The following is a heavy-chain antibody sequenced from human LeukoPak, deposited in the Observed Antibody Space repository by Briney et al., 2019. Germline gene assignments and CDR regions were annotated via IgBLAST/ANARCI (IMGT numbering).Heavy chain of an antibody. CDR1: GGSFSGYY. D-gene: IGHD3-22*01. Sequence: KTSETLSLTCAVYGGSFSGYYWSWIRQPPGKGLEWIGEINHSGSTNYNPSLKSRVTISVDTSKNQFSLKLSSVTAADTAVYYCAGRTDQWHYDSSVWSQGTLVTVSS. CDR2: INHSGST. CDR3: AGRTDQWHYDSSV. J-gene: IGHJ4*02. V-gene: IGHV4-34*01.